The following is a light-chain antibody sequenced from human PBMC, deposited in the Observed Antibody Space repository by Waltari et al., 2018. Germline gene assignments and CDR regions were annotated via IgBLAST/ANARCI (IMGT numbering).Light chain of an antibody. Sequence: DTIMTQSPVSLTVTPGESASISCRSSQSLLHGNGYNYEDWYLQKPGRAPQLLFYLASNRASGVPDRFSASGSGTDFKLKISRVEAEDVGVYYCMQALELPTTFGGGTKVEI. J-gene: IGKJ4*01. CDR2: LAS. V-gene: IGKV2-28*01. CDR1: QSLLHGNGYNY. CDR3: MQALELPTT.